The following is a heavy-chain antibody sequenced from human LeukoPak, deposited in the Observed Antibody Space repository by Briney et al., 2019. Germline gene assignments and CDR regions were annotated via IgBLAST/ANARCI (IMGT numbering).Heavy chain of an antibody. CDR2: ISSSGSTI. J-gene: IGHJ4*02. Sequence: PGGSLRLSCAASGFTFSSYEMNWVCRSPGKGLEWVSYISSSGSTIYYADSVKGRFTISRDNAKNSLYLQMNSLRAEDTAVYYCARDRYCSSTSCYDPDYFDYWGQGTLVTVSS. D-gene: IGHD2-2*01. V-gene: IGHV3-48*03. CDR1: GFTFSSYE. CDR3: ARDRYCSSTSCYDPDYFDY.